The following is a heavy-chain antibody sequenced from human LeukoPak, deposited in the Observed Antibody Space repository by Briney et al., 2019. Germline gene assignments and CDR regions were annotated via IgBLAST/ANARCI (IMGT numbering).Heavy chain of an antibody. D-gene: IGHD4-11*01. CDR2: VSGSGDNT. Sequence: GGSLRLSCAPSGFTFSRHGMHWVRQAPGKGLEWVSVVSGSGDNTNYADSVKGRFTISRDNSKNTLFLQMNSLRTEDTAVYFCARWGNDYSQFDSWGQGTLVTVS. CDR1: GFTFSRHG. V-gene: IGHV3-23*01. CDR3: ARWGNDYSQFDS. J-gene: IGHJ4*02.